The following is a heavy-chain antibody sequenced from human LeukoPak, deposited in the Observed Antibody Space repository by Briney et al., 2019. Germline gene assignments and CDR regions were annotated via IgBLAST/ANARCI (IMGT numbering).Heavy chain of an antibody. Sequence: SETLSLTCTVSGYSISSGYYWGWIRQPPGKGLEWIGSIYHSGSTYYNPSLKSRVTISVDTSKNQFSLKLSSVTAADTAVYYCARSRGYDILTGSVAFDIWGQGTMVTVSS. CDR3: ARSRGYDILTGSVAFDI. V-gene: IGHV4-38-2*02. CDR1: GYSISSGYY. J-gene: IGHJ3*02. D-gene: IGHD3-9*01. CDR2: IYHSGST.